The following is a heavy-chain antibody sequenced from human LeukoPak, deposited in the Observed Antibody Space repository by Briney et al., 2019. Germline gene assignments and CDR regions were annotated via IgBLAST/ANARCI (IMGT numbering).Heavy chain of an antibody. V-gene: IGHV1-2*02. D-gene: IGHD3-22*01. J-gene: IGHJ4*02. CDR3: ARDLWNITSYYDRSGYDY. CDR2: INPNSGGT. CDR1: GYPFTGHY. Sequence: ASVKVSCKASGYPFTGHYMHWVRQAPGQGLEWMGWINPNSGGTQYAQKFLGRVTMTSDTSINTAYMELSRLSSDDTAVFYCARDLWNITSYYDRSGYDYWGQGTLVTVSS.